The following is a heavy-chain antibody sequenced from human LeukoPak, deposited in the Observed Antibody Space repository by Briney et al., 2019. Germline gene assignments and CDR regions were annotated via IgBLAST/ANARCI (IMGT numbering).Heavy chain of an antibody. CDR2: INPNSGGT. CDR3: ARVLGYYDSSGYYYVLDY. V-gene: IGHV1-2*02. D-gene: IGHD3-22*01. Sequence: ASVKVSCKASGYTFTGYYMHWVRQAPGQGLEWMGWINPNSGGTNYAQKFQGRVTMTRDTSISTAYMELSRLRSDDTAVYYCARVLGYYDSSGYYYVLDYWGQGTLATVSS. CDR1: GYTFTGYY. J-gene: IGHJ4*02.